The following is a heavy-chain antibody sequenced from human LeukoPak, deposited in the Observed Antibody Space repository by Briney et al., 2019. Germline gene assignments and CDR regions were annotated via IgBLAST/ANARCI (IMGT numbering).Heavy chain of an antibody. CDR1: GFTFSSYS. V-gene: IGHV3-48*01. D-gene: IGHD4-11*01. CDR2: ISSSSSTI. Sequence: PGGSLRLSCAASGFTFSSYSMNWVRQAPGKGLEWVPYISSSSSTIYYAASVRGRFTISRDNAKNSLYLKMNSLRAEDTAVYYCARDYDYSNYGPMDVWGEGTTVTVSS. CDR3: ARDYDYSNYGPMDV. J-gene: IGHJ6*04.